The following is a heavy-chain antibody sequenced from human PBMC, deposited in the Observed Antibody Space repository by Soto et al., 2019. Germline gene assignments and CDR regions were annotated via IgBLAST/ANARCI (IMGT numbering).Heavy chain of an antibody. D-gene: IGHD2-8*02. V-gene: IGHV1-18*01. CDR2: VRPYNGNP. Sequence: QVQLVQSGTEVKKPGASVKVTCKPSGYSFTSFGISWMRQAPGQGLEWLGWVRPYNGNPYSAQSLQGRLTMTTDTARGTVYMERTGLTINDTAIYYCARDQAVRTGSGAHYFDYWGLGTLVAGS. CDR1: GYSFTSFG. CDR3: ARDQAVRTGSGAHYFDY. J-gene: IGHJ4*02.